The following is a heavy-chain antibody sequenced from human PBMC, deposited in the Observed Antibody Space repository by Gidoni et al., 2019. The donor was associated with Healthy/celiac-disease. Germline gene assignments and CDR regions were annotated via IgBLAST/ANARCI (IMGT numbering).Heavy chain of an antibody. CDR3: ARLIIAARFRFGPSFDY. V-gene: IGHV4-39*01. CDR2: IYYSGST. D-gene: IGHD6-6*01. J-gene: IGHJ4*02. Sequence: QPPGKGLEWIGSIYYSGSTYDNPSLKSRVTISVDTSKNQFSLKLSSVTAADTAVYYCARLIIAARFRFGPSFDYWGQGTLVTVSS.